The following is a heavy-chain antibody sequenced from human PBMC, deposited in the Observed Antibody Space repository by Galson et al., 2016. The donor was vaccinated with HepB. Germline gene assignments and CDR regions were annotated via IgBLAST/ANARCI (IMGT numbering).Heavy chain of an antibody. CDR1: GFTFSSHW. D-gene: IGHD6-13*01. Sequence: SLRLSCAASGFTFSSHWMSWVRQAPGKGLEWVATIKKDGSEPYYVDSVKGRFTISRDNAKNSLFLQMNSLRAEDTAVYYRARAQWQHLFDYWGQGTLVTVSS. V-gene: IGHV3-7*03. CDR2: IKKDGSEP. J-gene: IGHJ4*02. CDR3: ARAQWQHLFDY.